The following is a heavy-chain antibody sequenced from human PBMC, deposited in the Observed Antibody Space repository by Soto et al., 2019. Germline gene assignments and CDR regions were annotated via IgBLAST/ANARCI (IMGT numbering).Heavy chain of an antibody. Sequence: TLSLTCAVSGGSISSGGYSWSWIRQPPGKGLEWIGYIYHSGSTYYNPSLKSRVTISVDTSKNQFSLKLSSVTAADTAVYYCARESEERAYYCYGMDVWGQGTTVTGSS. CDR2: IYHSGST. J-gene: IGHJ6*02. CDR1: GGSISSGGYS. CDR3: ARESEERAYYCYGMDV. V-gene: IGHV4-30-2*01.